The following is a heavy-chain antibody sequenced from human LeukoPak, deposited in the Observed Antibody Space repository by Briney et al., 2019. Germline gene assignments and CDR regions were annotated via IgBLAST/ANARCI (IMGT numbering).Heavy chain of an antibody. CDR2: MNPNSGNT. Sequence: APVKVSCKASGYTFTSHDINWVRQATGQGLEWMGWMNPNSGNTGYAQKFQGRVTMTRNTSISTAYMELSSLRSEDTAVYYCARPNPYGDYNYYGMDVWGQGTTVTVSS. V-gene: IGHV1-8*01. J-gene: IGHJ6*02. D-gene: IGHD4-17*01. CDR3: ARPNPYGDYNYYGMDV. CDR1: GYTFTSHD.